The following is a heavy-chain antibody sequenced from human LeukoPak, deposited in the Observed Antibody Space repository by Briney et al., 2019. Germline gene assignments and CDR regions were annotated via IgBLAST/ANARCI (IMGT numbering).Heavy chain of an antibody. J-gene: IGHJ4*02. CDR2: IYSGGST. V-gene: IGHV3-53*04. CDR3: ASSGYYDISIFDY. D-gene: IGHD3-22*01. Sequence: GESLRLSCGASGFNVSSNYMSWVRQAPGKGLEWVSVIYSGGSTYYADSVKGRFTISRHNSKNTLYLQMNSLRPEDTAVYYCASSGYYDISIFDYWGQGTLVTVSS. CDR1: GFNVSSNY.